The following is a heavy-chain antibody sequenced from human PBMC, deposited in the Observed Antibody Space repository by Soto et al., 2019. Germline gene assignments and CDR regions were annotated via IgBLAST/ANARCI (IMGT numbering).Heavy chain of an antibody. Sequence: PSETLSLTCTVSGYSITSNSYFWAWIRQPPGKGLEWIGSIYYSGTTYYNPSLKSRVTISVDRSKNQFSLKLSSVTAADTAVYYCARHFSVDYWAYWGQGALVTVS. CDR2: IYYSGTT. CDR1: GYSITSNSYF. V-gene: IGHV4-39*01. CDR3: ARHFSVDYWAY. J-gene: IGHJ4*02.